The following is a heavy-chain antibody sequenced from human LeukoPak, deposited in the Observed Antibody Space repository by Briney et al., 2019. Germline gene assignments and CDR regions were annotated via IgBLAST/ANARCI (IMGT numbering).Heavy chain of an antibody. CDR3: ARLVDRFDY. Sequence: SETLSLTCTVSGGSISSSSNYWGWIRQPPGKGLEWIGSIYYSGSTYYNPSLKSRVTISVDTSKNQFPLKLNSVTAADTAVYYCARLVDRFDYWGQGTLVTVSS. J-gene: IGHJ4*02. D-gene: IGHD2-21*01. CDR1: GGSISSSSNY. CDR2: IYYSGST. V-gene: IGHV4-39*01.